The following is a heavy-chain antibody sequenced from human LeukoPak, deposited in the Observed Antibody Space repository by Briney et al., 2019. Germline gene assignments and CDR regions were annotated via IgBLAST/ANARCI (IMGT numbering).Heavy chain of an antibody. D-gene: IGHD5-18*01. CDR2: IYYSGST. V-gene: IGHV4-59*08. CDR3: ARERGYSYGSGMDV. Sequence: PSETLSLTCTVSGGSISSYYWSWIRQPPGKGLGWIGYIYYSGSTNYNPSLKSRVTISVDTSKNQFSLKLSSVTAADTAVCYCARERGYSYGSGMDVWGQGTTVTVSS. J-gene: IGHJ6*02. CDR1: GGSISSYY.